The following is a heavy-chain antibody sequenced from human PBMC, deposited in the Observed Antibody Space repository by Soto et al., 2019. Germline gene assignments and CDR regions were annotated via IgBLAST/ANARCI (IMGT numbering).Heavy chain of an antibody. V-gene: IGHV1-3*01. CDR2: INAGNGNT. CDR1: GYTFTSYA. CDR3: ARDLGGYSGYDYVHDAFDI. J-gene: IGHJ3*02. Sequence: ASVKVSCKASGYTFTSYAMHWVRQAPGQRLEWMGWINAGNGNTKYSQKFQGRVTITRDTSASTAYMELSSLRSEDTAVYYCARDLGGYSGYDYVHDAFDIWGQGTMVTVSS. D-gene: IGHD5-12*01.